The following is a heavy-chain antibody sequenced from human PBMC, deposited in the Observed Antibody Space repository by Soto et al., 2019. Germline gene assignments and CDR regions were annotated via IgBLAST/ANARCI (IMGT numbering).Heavy chain of an antibody. CDR1: GFTFSHYG. CDR2: ISYDGTNK. V-gene: IGHV3-30*18. J-gene: IGHJ6*02. D-gene: IGHD2-15*01. Sequence: QVQLVESGGGVVQPGRSLRLSCAASGFTFSHYGMHWVRQAPGKGLEWVAVISYDGTNKYYSDSVKGRFTISRDNSKNTMYLQMSILRAEDTAVYDWAKDAGLLPGYYYYAMDVWGQGTTVTVSS. CDR3: AKDAGLLPGYYYYAMDV.